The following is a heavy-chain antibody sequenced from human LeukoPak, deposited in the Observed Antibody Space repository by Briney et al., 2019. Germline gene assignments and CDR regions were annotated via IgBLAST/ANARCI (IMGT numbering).Heavy chain of an antibody. D-gene: IGHD3-9*01. CDR1: GFTFGEYS. CDR2: IRSKAYGGTA. Sequence: PGGSLRLSCSASGFTFGEYSMSWFRQAPGKWLEWVGFIRSKAYGGTAEYTASVKGRFTISRDDSESIAYLQMDSLKIEDTAVYYCSREIRYFDWFQADYWGQGTLVTVSS. J-gene: IGHJ4*02. V-gene: IGHV3-49*01. CDR3: SREIRYFDWFQADY.